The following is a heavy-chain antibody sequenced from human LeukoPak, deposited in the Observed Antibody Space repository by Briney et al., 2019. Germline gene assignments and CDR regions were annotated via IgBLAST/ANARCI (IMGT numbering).Heavy chain of an antibody. V-gene: IGHV4-59*06. CDR2: IYYSGST. CDR3: ARGWVGYYDGSAASWGYFDY. D-gene: IGHD3-22*01. Sequence: KPSETLSLTCTVSGGSISSYYWSWIRQPPGKGLEWIGYIYYSGSTYYNPSLKSRVTISVDTSKNQFSLKLSSVTAADTAVYYCARGWVGYYDGSAASWGYFDYWAREPWSPSPQ. J-gene: IGHJ4*02. CDR1: GGSISSYY.